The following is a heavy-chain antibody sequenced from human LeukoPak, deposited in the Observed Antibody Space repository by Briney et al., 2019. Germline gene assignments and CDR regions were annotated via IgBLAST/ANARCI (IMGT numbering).Heavy chain of an antibody. J-gene: IGHJ6*04. D-gene: IGHD3-9*01. V-gene: IGHV3-21*01. CDR2: ISSSSSYI. CDR1: GFTFSSYS. Sequence: PGGSLRLSCAASGFTFSSYSMNWVRQAPGKGLEWVSSISSSSSYIYYADSVKGRFTISRDNAKNSLYLQMNSLRAEDTAVYYCASAREAKYYDILTGYYIGMDVWGKGTTVTVSS. CDR3: ASAREAKYYDILTGYYIGMDV.